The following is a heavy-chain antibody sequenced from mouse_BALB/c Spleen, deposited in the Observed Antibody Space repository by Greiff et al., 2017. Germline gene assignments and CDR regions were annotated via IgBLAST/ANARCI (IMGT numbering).Heavy chain of an antibody. CDR3: ARNDGYDY. Sequence: QVQLQQPGAELVKPGASVKLSCKASGYTFTSYWMHWVKQRTGQGLEWIGEINPSNGRTNYNEKFKSKATLTVDKSSSTAYMQLSSLTSEDSAVYYCARNDGYDYWGQGTTLTVSS. D-gene: IGHD2-3*01. J-gene: IGHJ2*01. CDR1: GYTFTSYW. CDR2: INPSNGRT. V-gene: IGHV1S81*02.